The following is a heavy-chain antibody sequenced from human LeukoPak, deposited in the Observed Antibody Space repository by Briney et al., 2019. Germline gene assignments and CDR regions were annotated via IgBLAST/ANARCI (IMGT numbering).Heavy chain of an antibody. CDR3: ARHIVVVTAPSGEDYYYYGMDV. Sequence: SETLSLTCTVSGGSISSYYWSWIRQPAGKGLEWIGRIYTSGSTNYDPSLKSRVTMSVDTSKNQFSLKLSSVTAADTAVYYCARHIVVVTAPSGEDYYYYGMDVWGQGTTVTVSS. CDR2: IYTSGST. J-gene: IGHJ6*02. D-gene: IGHD2-21*02. V-gene: IGHV4-4*07. CDR1: GGSISSYY.